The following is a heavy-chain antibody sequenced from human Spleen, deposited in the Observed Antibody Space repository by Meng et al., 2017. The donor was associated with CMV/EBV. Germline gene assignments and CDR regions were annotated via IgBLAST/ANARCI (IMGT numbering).Heavy chain of an antibody. J-gene: IGHJ4*02. D-gene: IGHD6-19*01. V-gene: IGHV3-23*03. CDR3: AKQGQWPPDY. CDR2: IYSGGSST. CDR1: GFTFSSYS. Sequence: GESLKISCTASGFTFSSYSMNWVRQAPGKGLEWVSVIYSGGSSTYYADSVKGRFTISRDNSKNTLYLQMNSLRAEDTAVYYCAKQGQWPPDYWGQGTLVTVSS.